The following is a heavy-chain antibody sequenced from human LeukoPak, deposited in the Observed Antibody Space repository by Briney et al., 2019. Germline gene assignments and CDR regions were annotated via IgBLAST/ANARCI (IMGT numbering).Heavy chain of an antibody. V-gene: IGHV4-34*01. CDR3: ARENSGSYREFDY. D-gene: IGHD1-26*01. Sequence: PSETLSLTCAVYGGSFSGYYWSWIRQPPGKGLEWIGEINHSGSTNYNPSLKSRVTISGDTSKNQFSLKLSSVTAADTAVFYCARENSGSYREFDYWGQGTLVTVSS. CDR1: GGSFSGYY. J-gene: IGHJ4*02. CDR2: INHSGST.